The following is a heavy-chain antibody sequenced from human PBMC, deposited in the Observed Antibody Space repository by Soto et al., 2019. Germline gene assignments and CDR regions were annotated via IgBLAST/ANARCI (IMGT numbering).Heavy chain of an antibody. CDR2: INSGSHAI. CDR1: GLTLSAYY. J-gene: IGHJ6*01. Sequence: EVQLVESGGGLVQPGGSLRLSCAASGLTLSAYYVDWVRQAPGKGLEWIAYINSGSHAIYYADSVKGRFTISRDDGRDLVFLQMNNLRDEDTAVYYCAKDGNRGYDMDVW. V-gene: IGHV3-48*02. CDR3: AKDGNRGYDMDV. D-gene: IGHD2-15*01.